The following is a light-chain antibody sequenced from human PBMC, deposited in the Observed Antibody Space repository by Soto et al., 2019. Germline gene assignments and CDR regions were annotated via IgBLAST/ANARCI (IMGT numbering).Light chain of an antibody. J-gene: IGKJ5*01. V-gene: IGKV3-20*01. Sequence: EIVLTQSPGTLSLSPGERATLSCRSSQSITSSHLAWYQQKPGQAPRLLIYGSSRRATGIPDRLSGSWSGTDFTLTISRLEPEDFAVYYCKQYGSSPITFGQGTRLEIK. CDR1: QSITSSH. CDR3: KQYGSSPIT. CDR2: GSS.